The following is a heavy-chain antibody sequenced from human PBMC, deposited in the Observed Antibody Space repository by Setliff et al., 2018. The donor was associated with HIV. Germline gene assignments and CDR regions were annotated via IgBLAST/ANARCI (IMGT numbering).Heavy chain of an antibody. Sequence: SETLSLTCAVYGESFSGYYWSWIRQPPGKGLEWIGEINHSGSTNYNSSLKSRVTISLDTSKNQFSLNLNSVTAADTALYYCARDRGILSNWLYYFDSWGQGTLVTVLL. D-gene: IGHD6-13*01. CDR2: INHSGST. V-gene: IGHV4-34*01. CDR1: GESFSGYY. CDR3: ARDRGILSNWLYYFDS. J-gene: IGHJ4*02.